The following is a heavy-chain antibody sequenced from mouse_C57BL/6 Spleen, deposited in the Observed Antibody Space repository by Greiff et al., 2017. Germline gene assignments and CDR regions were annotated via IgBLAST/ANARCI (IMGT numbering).Heavy chain of an antibody. D-gene: IGHD1-1*01. CDR2: IWTGGGT. J-gene: IGHJ4*01. CDR3: ARDYGSSYEAMDY. V-gene: IGHV2-9-1*01. CDR1: GFSLTSYA. Sequence: VKLMESGPGLVAPSQSLSITCTVSGFSLTSYAISWVRQPPGKGLEWLGVIWTGGGTNYNSALKSRLSISKDNSKSQVFLKMNSLQTDDTARYYCARDYGSSYEAMDYWGQGTSVTVSS.